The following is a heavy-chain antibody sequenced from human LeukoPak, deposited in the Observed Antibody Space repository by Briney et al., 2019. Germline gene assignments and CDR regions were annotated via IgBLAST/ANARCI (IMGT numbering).Heavy chain of an antibody. D-gene: IGHD1-14*01. CDR1: GFTLSSYW. J-gene: IGHJ4*02. CDR2: IGTAGDP. Sequence: PGGSLRLSCAASGFTLSSYWMHWVRQATGKGLEWVSAIGTAGDPYYPGSVKGRFTISRENAKNSLYLQMNSLRAGDTAVYYCARASSTGYFFDYWGQGTLVTVSS. CDR3: ARASSTGYFFDY. V-gene: IGHV3-13*05.